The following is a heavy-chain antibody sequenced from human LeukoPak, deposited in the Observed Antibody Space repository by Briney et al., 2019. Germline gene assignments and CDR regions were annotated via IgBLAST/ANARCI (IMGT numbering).Heavy chain of an antibody. CDR3: ARDKGITGRADY. V-gene: IGHV3-21*01. CDR2: ISSSSSYI. J-gene: IGHJ4*02. D-gene: IGHD1-20*01. Sequence: GGSLRLSCAASGFTFSSYSMNWVRQAPGKGLEWVSSISSSSSYIYYADSVKGRFTISRDNAKNSLYLQMNSPRAEDTAVYYCARDKGITGRADYWGQGTLVTVSS. CDR1: GFTFSSYS.